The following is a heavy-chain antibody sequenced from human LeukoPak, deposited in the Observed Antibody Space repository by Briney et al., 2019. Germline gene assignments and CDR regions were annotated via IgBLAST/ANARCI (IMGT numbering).Heavy chain of an antibody. Sequence: GGSLRLSCAASRFTFSDYYMSWIRQAPGKGLEWVSYISSSGSTMYYADSVKGRFTISRDNAKSSLYLQTNSLRAEDTAVYYCARVNMVRGVIITRGGYYFDYWGQGTLVTVSS. CDR2: ISSSGSTM. J-gene: IGHJ4*02. D-gene: IGHD3-10*01. CDR1: RFTFSDYY. V-gene: IGHV3-11*01. CDR3: ARVNMVRGVIITRGGYYFDY.